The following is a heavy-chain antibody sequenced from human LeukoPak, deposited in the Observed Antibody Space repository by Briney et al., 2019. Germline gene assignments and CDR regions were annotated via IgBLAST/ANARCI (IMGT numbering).Heavy chain of an antibody. Sequence: GGSLRLSCAASGLTFSDAWMSWIRHAPGMGLEWLRRIRSNAYGGTTDYAAPGKGRFAISRDDSEDTLYLQMSSLTTEDTAVYFCTTDPYQLLHFYHWGQGTLVTVSS. CDR3: TTDPYQLLHFYH. CDR2: IRSNAYGGTT. CDR1: GLTFSDAW. V-gene: IGHV3-15*01. J-gene: IGHJ4*02. D-gene: IGHD2-2*01.